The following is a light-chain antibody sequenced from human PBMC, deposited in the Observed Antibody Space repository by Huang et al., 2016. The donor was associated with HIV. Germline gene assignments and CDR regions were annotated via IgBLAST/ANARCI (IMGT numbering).Light chain of an antibody. Sequence: ETVLTQSPATLSLSPGERATLSCRASQSVNSSLAWYQQKPGQTTRLLIYDASNRATGSPARFSGSGAGTDFTLTISSREPEDFAVYYCQQRKYWPPITFGQGTRLEIK. J-gene: IGKJ5*01. V-gene: IGKV3-11*01. CDR1: QSVNSS. CDR2: DAS. CDR3: QQRKYWPPIT.